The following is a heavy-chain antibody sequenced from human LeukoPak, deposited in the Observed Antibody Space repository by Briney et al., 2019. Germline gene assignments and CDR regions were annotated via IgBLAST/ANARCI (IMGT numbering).Heavy chain of an antibody. V-gene: IGHV4-4*07. CDR2: IYTSGST. D-gene: IGHD6-13*01. J-gene: IGHJ4*02. CDR1: GGSISSYY. Sequence: SSETLSLTCTVSGGSISSYYWSWIRQPAGKGLEWIGRIYTSGSTNYNPSLKSRVTMSVDTSKNQFSLKLSSVTAADTAVYYCARVAVTSSAAANFEYWGQGTLVTVSS. CDR3: ARVAVTSSAAANFEY.